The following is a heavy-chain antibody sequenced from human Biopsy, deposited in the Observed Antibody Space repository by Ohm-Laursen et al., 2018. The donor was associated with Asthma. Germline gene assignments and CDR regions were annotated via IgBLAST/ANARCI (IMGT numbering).Heavy chain of an antibody. CDR3: AKSADYYDSTDYLDF. D-gene: IGHD3-22*01. CDR2: ISWNSGNI. CDR1: GFSFDDCA. J-gene: IGHJ4*01. Sequence: SLRLSCSASGFSFDDCAMHWVRQAPGKGPEWVSSISWNSGNIDYAVSVKGRFTISRDNAKNSLYLQMQSLRPEDTAFYYCAKSADYYDSTDYLDFWGRGTLVTVSS. V-gene: IGHV3-9*01.